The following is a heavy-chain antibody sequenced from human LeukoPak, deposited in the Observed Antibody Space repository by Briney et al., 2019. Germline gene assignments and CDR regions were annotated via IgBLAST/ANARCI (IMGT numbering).Heavy chain of an antibody. CDR3: ARLGGYQVGHYYYYMDV. V-gene: IGHV4-61*02. CDR2: IYTSGST. D-gene: IGHD3-16*02. Sequence: PSETLSLTCTVSSVSISSGSYYWSWIRQPAGKGLEWIGRIYTSGSTNYNPSLKSRVTISVDTSKNQFSLKLSSATAADTAVYYCARLGGYQVGHYYYYMDVWGKGTTVTVSS. J-gene: IGHJ6*03. CDR1: SVSISSGSYY.